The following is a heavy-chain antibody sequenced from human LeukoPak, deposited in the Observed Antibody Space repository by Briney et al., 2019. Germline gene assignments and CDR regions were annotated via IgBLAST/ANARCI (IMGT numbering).Heavy chain of an antibody. Sequence: SETLSLTCTVSGGSLSSYYWSWIRQPAGKGLEWIGRIYTSGSTNYNPSLKSRVTMSVDTSKNQFSLKLSSVTAADTAVYYCARDPGAPYCGGDCYSLMLPFGFDPWGQGTLVTVSS. D-gene: IGHD2-21*02. CDR1: GGSLSSYY. CDR2: IYTSGST. J-gene: IGHJ5*02. V-gene: IGHV4-4*07. CDR3: ARDPGAPYCGGDCYSLMLPFGFDP.